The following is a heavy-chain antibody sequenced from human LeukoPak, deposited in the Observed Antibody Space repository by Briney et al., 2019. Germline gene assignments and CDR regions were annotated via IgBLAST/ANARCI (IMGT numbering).Heavy chain of an antibody. J-gene: IGHJ4*02. CDR3: AREYYDYVWGSYRYHKRFDY. CDR2: INPNSGGT. Sequence: AASVKVSCKASGYTFTGYYMHWVRQAPGQGLEWMGWINPNSGGTNYAQKFQGRVTMTRDTSISTAYMELSRLRSDDTAVYYCAREYYDYVWGSYRYHKRFDYWGQGTLVTVSS. CDR1: GYTFTGYY. D-gene: IGHD3-16*02. V-gene: IGHV1-2*02.